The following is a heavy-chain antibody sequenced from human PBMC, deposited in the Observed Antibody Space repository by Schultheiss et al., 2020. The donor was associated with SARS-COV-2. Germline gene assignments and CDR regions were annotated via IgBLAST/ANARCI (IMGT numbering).Heavy chain of an antibody. J-gene: IGHJ4*02. V-gene: IGHV3-23*01. CDR3: ARDLASGWSVGTYFDY. CDR1: GFTVSRNY. CDR2: ISGSGGST. Sequence: GGSLRLSCAASGFTVSRNYMSWVRQAPGKGLEWVSAISGSGGSTYYADSVKGRFTISRDNSKNTLYLQMNSLRAEDTAVYYCARDLASGWSVGTYFDYWGQGTLVTVSS. D-gene: IGHD6-19*01.